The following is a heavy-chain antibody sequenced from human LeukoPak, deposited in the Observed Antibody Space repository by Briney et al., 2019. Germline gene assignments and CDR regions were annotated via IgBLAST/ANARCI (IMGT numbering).Heavy chain of an antibody. D-gene: IGHD6-19*01. Sequence: GGSLRLSCAASGFTFSSYEMNWVRQAPGKGLEWVSYISNSGTIIYYADSVKGRFTISRDNAKNSLYLQMNSLRDEDTAVYYCARAIAVAGPYYFDYWGQATLVTVSS. CDR1: GFTFSSYE. CDR3: ARAIAVAGPYYFDY. J-gene: IGHJ4*02. CDR2: ISNSGTII. V-gene: IGHV3-48*03.